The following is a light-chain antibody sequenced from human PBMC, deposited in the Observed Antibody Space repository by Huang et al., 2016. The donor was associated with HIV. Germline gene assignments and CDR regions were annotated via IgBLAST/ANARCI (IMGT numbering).Light chain of an antibody. Sequence: DVVMTQSQLSLPVTLGQPASISCRSSQSLLQSDGHTYLIWLQQQPGQFSRRLIYNVSNRDSGVPDRFSGSGSGSDFTLRISRVEPEDVGVYYCMQGTHWPLTFGGGTKVEIK. J-gene: IGKJ4*01. CDR3: MQGTHWPLT. CDR2: NVS. CDR1: QSLLQSDGHTY. V-gene: IGKV2-30*02.